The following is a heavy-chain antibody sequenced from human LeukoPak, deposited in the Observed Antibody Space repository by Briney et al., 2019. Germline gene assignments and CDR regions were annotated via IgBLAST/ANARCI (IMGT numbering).Heavy chain of an antibody. V-gene: IGHV1-69*01. CDR2: IIPIFGTA. J-gene: IGHJ4*02. D-gene: IGHD2-15*01. Sequence: GSSVNVSCKASGGTFSSYAISWVRQAPGQGLEWMGGIIPIFGTANYPQKFQGRVTITADESTSTAYMELSSLRSEDTAVYYCASSDCSGGSCYSSFDYWGQGTLVTVSS. CDR1: GGTFSSYA. CDR3: ASSDCSGGSCYSSFDY.